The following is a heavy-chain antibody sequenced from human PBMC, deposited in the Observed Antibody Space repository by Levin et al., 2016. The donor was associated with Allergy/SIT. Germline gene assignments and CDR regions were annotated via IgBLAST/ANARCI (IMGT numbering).Heavy chain of an antibody. CDR1: GGTFSSYA. J-gene: IGHJ6*02. D-gene: IGHD5-18*01. CDR2: IIPIFGTA. V-gene: IGHV1-69*13. CDR3: ARDPGYSYGFYYGMDV. Sequence: SVKVSCKASGGTFSSYAISWVRQAPGQGLEWMGGIIPIFGTANYAQKFQGRVTITADESTSTAYMELSSLRSEDTAVYYCARDPGYSYGFYYGMDVWGQGTTVTVSS.